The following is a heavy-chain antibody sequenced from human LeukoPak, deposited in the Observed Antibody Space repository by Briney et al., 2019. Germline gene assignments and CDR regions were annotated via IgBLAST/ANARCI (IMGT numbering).Heavy chain of an antibody. CDR2: IIPIFGTA. V-gene: IGHV1-69*13. J-gene: IGHJ4*02. Sequence: ASVKVSCKASGGTFSSYAISWVRQAPGQGLEWMGGIIPIFGTANYAQKFQGRVTITADESTSTAYMELSSLRSEDTAVYYCARDKRIDWSSSYYFDYWGQGTLVTVSS. D-gene: IGHD3-9*01. CDR1: GGTFSSYA. CDR3: ARDKRIDWSSSYYFDY.